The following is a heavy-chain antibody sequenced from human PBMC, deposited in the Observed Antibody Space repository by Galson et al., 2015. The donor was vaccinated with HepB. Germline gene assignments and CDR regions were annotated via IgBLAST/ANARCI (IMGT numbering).Heavy chain of an antibody. Sequence: SLRLSCAASGFTFSSYAMHWVRQAPGKGLEWVAVISYDGSNKYYADSVKGRFTISRDNSKNTLYLQMNSLRAEDTAVYYCARALSPAATSRYFDWLQDYWGQGTLVTVSS. J-gene: IGHJ4*02. D-gene: IGHD3-9*01. CDR1: GFTFSSYA. CDR2: ISYDGSNK. CDR3: ARALSPAATSRYFDWLQDY. V-gene: IGHV3-30*04.